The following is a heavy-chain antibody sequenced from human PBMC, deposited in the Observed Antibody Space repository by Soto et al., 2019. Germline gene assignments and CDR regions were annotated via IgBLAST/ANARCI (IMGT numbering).Heavy chain of an antibody. CDR2: INPSGGST. D-gene: IGHD3-10*01. J-gene: IGHJ4*02. CDR3: TTSSGSFSLDY. V-gene: IGHV1-46*03. Sequence: QVQLVQSGAEVKKSGASVKVSCRASGYSLTTYYIHWVRQAPGQGLEWMGIINPSGGSTSYAQKFQGRVTMTRDTSTSTVYMELGSLISEDTAVYYCTTSSGSFSLDYWGQGTLVTVSS. CDR1: GYSLTTYY.